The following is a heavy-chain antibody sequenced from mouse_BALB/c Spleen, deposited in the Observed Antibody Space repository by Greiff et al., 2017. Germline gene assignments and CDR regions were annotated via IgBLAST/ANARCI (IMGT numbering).Heavy chain of an antibody. CDR3: ARLEYGNYFDY. D-gene: IGHD2-10*02. V-gene: IGHV14-3*02. Sequence: VQLQQSGAELVKPGASVKLSCTASGFNIKDTYMHWVKQRPEQGLEWIGRIDPANGNTKYDPKFQGKATMTADTSSNTAYLQLSSLTSEDTAVYYCARLEYGNYFDYWGQGTTLTVSS. J-gene: IGHJ2*01. CDR1: GFNIKDTY. CDR2: IDPANGNT.